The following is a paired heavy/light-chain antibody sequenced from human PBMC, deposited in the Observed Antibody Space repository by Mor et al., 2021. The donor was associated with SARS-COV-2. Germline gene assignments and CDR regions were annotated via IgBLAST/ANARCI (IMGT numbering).Heavy chain of an antibody. CDR3: AKYSRAYTSLPHYFDY. CDR2: ISWNNGRI. D-gene: IGHD2-21*01. CDR1: GFTFDDYA. V-gene: IGHV3-9*01. Sequence: EVQLVESGGGLVQPGRSLRLSCAVSGFTFDDYAMHWVRQAPGKGLEWVSSISWNNGRIAYADSVRGRFTISRDNAKNSLYLQMNSLRSEDTALYFCAKYSRAYTSLPHYFDYWGQGTLVTVSS. J-gene: IGHJ4*02.
Light chain of an antibody. CDR2: DTS. J-gene: IGKJ5*01. CDR3: QQYDRLSQGIT. CDR1: QDISYH. Sequence: DIQMTQSPSSLSASVGDRVTITCQASQDISYHLNWYQQKPGKAPKVLIYDTSNLETGVPSRFSGSGSGTDFTFTITSLQREDIATYYCQQYDRLSQGITFGQGTRLEI. V-gene: IGKV1-33*01.